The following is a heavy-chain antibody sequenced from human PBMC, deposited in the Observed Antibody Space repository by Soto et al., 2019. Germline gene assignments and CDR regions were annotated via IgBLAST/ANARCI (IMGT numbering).Heavy chain of an antibody. CDR1: GGSFSGYY. D-gene: IGHD5-18*01. CDR2: INHSGST. Sequence: QVQLQQWGAGLLKPSETLSLTCAVYGGSFSGYYWSWIRQPPGKGLEWIGEINHSGSTNYNPSLKSRVTIAVDTSKNQFSLKLSSVTVADTAVYYCARRLRLWKMYYFAYWGQGTLVTVSS. V-gene: IGHV4-34*01. CDR3: ARRLRLWKMYYFAY. J-gene: IGHJ4*02.